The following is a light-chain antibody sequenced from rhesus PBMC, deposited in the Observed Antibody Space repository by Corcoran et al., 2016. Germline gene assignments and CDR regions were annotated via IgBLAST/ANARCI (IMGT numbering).Light chain of an antibody. CDR2: KAS. V-gene: IGKV1-22*01. CDR3: QQYSSRPWT. Sequence: DIQMTQSPSSLSASVGDTITITCRARQGISIWLAWDQQKPGKAPKPLIYKASSLQSGGPSWFSGCGSGTDFHLTISSLQSEDSATYYCQQYSSRPWTFGQGTKVEIK. CDR1: QGISIW. J-gene: IGKJ1*01.